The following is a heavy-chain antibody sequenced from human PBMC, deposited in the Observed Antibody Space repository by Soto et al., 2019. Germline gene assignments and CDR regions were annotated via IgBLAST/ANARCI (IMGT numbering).Heavy chain of an antibody. CDR2: IYWNDDK. D-gene: IGHD6-19*01. CDR3: AHGRGWLFDY. CDR1: GFSLSSSAVG. Sequence: QITLKESGPTLVKPTQTLTLTCSFSGFSLSSSAVGVGWIRQPPGKAPEWLALIYWNDDKQYSPSLKSRFTITKDPSKNQVLLTMTNMDPVDTASYHCAHGRGWLFDYWGQGILVTVSS. J-gene: IGHJ4*02. V-gene: IGHV2-5*01.